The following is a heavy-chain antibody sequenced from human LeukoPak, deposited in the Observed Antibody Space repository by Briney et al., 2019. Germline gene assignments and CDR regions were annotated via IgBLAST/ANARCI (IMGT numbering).Heavy chain of an antibody. CDR1: GFMFSSSG. J-gene: IGHJ4*02. D-gene: IGHD6-13*01. CDR2: IRYDGSNK. Sequence: GGSLRLSCAASGFMFSSSGMHWVRQAPGKGLEWVAFIRYDGSNKYYADSVKGRFTISRDDSKNTVSLQMNSLRPEDTAVYYCAKRGYSSSWNFDSWGQGTLVTVSS. CDR3: AKRGYSSSWNFDS. V-gene: IGHV3-30*02.